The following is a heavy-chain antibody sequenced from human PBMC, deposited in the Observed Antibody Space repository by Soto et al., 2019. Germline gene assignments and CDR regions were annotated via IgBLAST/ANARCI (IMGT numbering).Heavy chain of an antibody. D-gene: IGHD6-19*01. CDR3: ATSGSGWYLY. Sequence: QVQLVQSGAEVKKPGASVKVSCKASGYTFTSSDINWVRQATGQGLEWMGWMNPNNGNTGYAQEFQGRFTMTRDTSITTDYMELSSLTSDDTAIYYCATSGSGWYLYWGQGTLVTVSS. CDR2: MNPNNGNT. CDR1: GYTFTSSD. J-gene: IGHJ4*02. V-gene: IGHV1-8*01.